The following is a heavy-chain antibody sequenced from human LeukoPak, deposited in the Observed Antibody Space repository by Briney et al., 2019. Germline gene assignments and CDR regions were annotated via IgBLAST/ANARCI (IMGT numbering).Heavy chain of an antibody. J-gene: IGHJ4*02. D-gene: IGHD3-22*01. CDR1: GDSISSYY. CDR2: MSYSRNT. CDR3: ARGRHYYDSSGYLGGYYFDY. V-gene: IGHV4-59*01. Sequence: SETLSLTCTVSGDSISSYYWTWIRQPPGKGLEWIGYMSYSRNTNYNPSLKSRVTISVDTSKNHLSLKLTSVTAADTAVYYCARGRHYYDSSGYLGGYYFDYWGQGTLVTVSS.